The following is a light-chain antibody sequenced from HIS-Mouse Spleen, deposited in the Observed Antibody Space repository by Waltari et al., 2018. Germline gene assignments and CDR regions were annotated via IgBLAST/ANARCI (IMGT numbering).Light chain of an antibody. CDR1: ALPKQY. J-gene: IGLJ3*02. CDR3: QSADSSGTGWV. Sequence: SYELTQPPSVSVSPGQTARITCSGDALPKQYAYWYQQKPGQAPVLVIYKDSERPSGIPGRVAGSSSGTTVTLPISGVQAEDEADYYCQSADSSGTGWVFGGGTKLTVL. V-gene: IGLV3-25*03. CDR2: KDS.